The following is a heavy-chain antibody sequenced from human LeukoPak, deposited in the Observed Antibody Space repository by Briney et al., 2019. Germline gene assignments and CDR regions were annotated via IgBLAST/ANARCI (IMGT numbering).Heavy chain of an antibody. D-gene: IGHD3-3*02. CDR1: GYIFTGYY. CDR3: ARGEREGISDNDAFDI. Sequence: GASVKVSCKASGYIFTGYYMLWVRQAPGQGLEWMGWINPNSGDTNYAQKFQGWVTMTRDTSINTGYMELRRLRSDNTAVYYCARGEREGISDNDAFDIWGQGTMVTVSS. J-gene: IGHJ3*02. V-gene: IGHV1-2*04. CDR2: INPNSGDT.